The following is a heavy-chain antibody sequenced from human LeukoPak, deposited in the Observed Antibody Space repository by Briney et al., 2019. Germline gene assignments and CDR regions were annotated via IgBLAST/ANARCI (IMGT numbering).Heavy chain of an antibody. CDR2: ISPSGDIT. V-gene: IGHV3-23*01. J-gene: IGHJ4*02. CDR1: GFTFSNHG. D-gene: IGHD3-10*01. CDR3: AKDDAWLRFGE. Sequence: GGTLRLSCAASGFTFSNHGMNWVRQAPGRGLEWVSGISPSGDITYYADSVKGRFTISRDNSKNTLYLEVISLTAEDTAVYYCAKDDAWLRFGEWSQGTLVTVSS.